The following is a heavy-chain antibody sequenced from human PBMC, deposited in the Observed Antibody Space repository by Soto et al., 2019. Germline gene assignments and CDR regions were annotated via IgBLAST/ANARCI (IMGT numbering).Heavy chain of an antibody. D-gene: IGHD2-15*01. J-gene: IGHJ3*02. V-gene: IGHV1-69*01. CDR1: GGTFSSYA. Sequence: QVQLVQSGAEVKKPGSSVKVSCKASGGTFSSYAISWVRQAPGQGLEWMGGIIPIFGTANYAQKFQGRVTITADESTSTAYMELSSLRSDDTAVYYCARDKARVVVAATVSEACDIWGQGTMVTVSS. CDR2: IIPIFGTA. CDR3: ARDKARVVVAATVSEACDI.